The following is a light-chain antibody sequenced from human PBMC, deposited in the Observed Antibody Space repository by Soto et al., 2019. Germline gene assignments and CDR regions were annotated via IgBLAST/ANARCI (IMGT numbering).Light chain of an antibody. J-gene: IGKJ5*01. CDR1: QSVTSNF. V-gene: IGKV3-20*01. CDR2: GAS. Sequence: EIVLSQSPGTLSLSPGERATLSCRASQSVTSNFLAWYQQKPGQAPRLLIYGASSRATGIPDRFTGSGSGTDFTLTINRLAPEDFAVYYCQQYVTLPITFGQGTRLEIK. CDR3: QQYVTLPIT.